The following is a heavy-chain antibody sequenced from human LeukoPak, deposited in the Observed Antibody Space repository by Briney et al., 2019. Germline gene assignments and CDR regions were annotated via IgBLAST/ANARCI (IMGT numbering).Heavy chain of an antibody. CDR1: GGSFRSYY. CDR2: IYYSGNP. J-gene: IGHJ4*02. Sequence: SDTLSLTCTVSGGSFRSYYWTWIRQTPGKGLEWIGHIYYSGNPTYNPSLKSRFTISVDPSKNQVALKVKSVTTEDTAVYYCASQRGYAYGVDSWGQGTRVTVSP. D-gene: IGHD5-18*01. V-gene: IGHV4-59*07. CDR3: ASQRGYAYGVDS.